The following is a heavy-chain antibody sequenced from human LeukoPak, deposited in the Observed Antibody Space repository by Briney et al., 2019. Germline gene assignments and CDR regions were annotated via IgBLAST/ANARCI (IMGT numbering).Heavy chain of an antibody. CDR1: GGSISSGGYS. D-gene: IGHD3-16*02. Sequence: SQTLSLTCAVSGGSISSGGYSWSWIRQPTGKGLEWIGYIYHSGSTYYNPSIKRRVTISVNRSKNQFSLKLSSVTAAGTAVYCWGRDGLSLGELSFNWGQGTLVTVSP. CDR3: GRDGLSLGELSFN. CDR2: IYHSGST. V-gene: IGHV4-30-2*01. J-gene: IGHJ4*02.